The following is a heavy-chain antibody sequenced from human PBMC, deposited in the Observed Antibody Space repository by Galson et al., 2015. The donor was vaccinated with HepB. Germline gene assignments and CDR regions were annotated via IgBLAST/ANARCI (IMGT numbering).Heavy chain of an antibody. J-gene: IGHJ6*02. Sequence: SLRLSCAASGFTVSSNYMSWVRQAPGKGLEWVSVIYSGGSTYYADSVKGRFTISRDNSKNTLYLQMNSLRAEDTAVYYCARDLEKAARPPRYYYYYGMDVWGQGTTVTVSS. CDR1: GFTVSSNY. D-gene: IGHD6-6*01. V-gene: IGHV3-66*02. CDR2: IYSGGST. CDR3: ARDLEKAARPPRYYYYYGMDV.